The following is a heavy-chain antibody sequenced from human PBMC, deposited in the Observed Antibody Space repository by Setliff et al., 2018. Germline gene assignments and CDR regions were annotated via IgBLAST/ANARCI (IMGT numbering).Heavy chain of an antibody. CDR1: GFTFTNYW. V-gene: IGHV3-7*01. CDR2: IKQDESEK. Sequence: GGSLRLSCAASGFTFTNYWINWVRQAPGKGLEWVANIKQDESEKHYVGSVKGRFTISRDNAKNSLYLQMDSLRDEDTAVYYCARWRSSSPDDFWGQGTLVTVSS. CDR3: ARWRSSSPDDF. D-gene: IGHD6-6*01. J-gene: IGHJ4*02.